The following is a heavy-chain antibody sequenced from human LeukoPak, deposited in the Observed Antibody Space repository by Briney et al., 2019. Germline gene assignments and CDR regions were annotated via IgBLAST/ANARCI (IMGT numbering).Heavy chain of an antibody. CDR2: IKQDGSEK. J-gene: IGHJ3*02. CDR3: ARAGGLYGDRDAFDI. CDR1: GFTFSSYW. Sequence: PGGSLRLSCAASGFTFSSYWMSWVRQAPGKGLEWVANIKQDGSEKYYVDSVKGRFTISRDNAKNSLYLQMNSLRAEDTAVYYCARAGGLYGDRDAFDIWGQGTMVTVSS. D-gene: IGHD4-17*01. V-gene: IGHV3-7*01.